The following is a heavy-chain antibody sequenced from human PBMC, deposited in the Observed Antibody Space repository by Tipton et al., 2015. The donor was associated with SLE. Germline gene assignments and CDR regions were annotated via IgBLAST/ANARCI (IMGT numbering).Heavy chain of an antibody. CDR3: ARGKQLVDY. D-gene: IGHD6-6*01. V-gene: IGHV4-34*01. CDR2: INHSGST. Sequence: TLSLTCTVSGGSISSYYWSWIRQPPGKGLEWIGEINHSGSTYYNPSLKSRVTISVDTSKNQFSLKLSSVTAADTAVYYCARGKQLVDYWGQGTLVTVSS. J-gene: IGHJ4*02. CDR1: GGSISSYY.